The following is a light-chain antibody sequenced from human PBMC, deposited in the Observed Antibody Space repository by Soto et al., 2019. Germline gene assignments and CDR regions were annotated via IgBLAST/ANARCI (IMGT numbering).Light chain of an antibody. Sequence: DIPMTQSPSTLSASVGDRVTITCRASQYIHNYLAWYQQKPGEAPKLLIYEAANLERGVPSRFSGSRTGTEFNLTISRLQPDDFSTYSCQQSNNYPWTFGQGTRVEI. CDR3: QQSNNYPWT. CDR1: QYIHNY. CDR2: EAA. J-gene: IGKJ1*01. V-gene: IGKV1-5*03.